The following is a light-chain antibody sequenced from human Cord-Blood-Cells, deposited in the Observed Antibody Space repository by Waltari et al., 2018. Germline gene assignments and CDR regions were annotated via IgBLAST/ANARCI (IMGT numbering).Light chain of an antibody. V-gene: IGKV1-5*03. Sequence: DIQMTQSPSTLSASVGDRVTITVRASQSISRWLACYQQKPGKAPKLLIYKESSLESGVPSRFSGSGSGTEFTLTISSLQPDDFATYYCQQYNSYSYTFGQGTKLEIK. CDR1: QSISRW. J-gene: IGKJ2*01. CDR2: KES. CDR3: QQYNSYSYT.